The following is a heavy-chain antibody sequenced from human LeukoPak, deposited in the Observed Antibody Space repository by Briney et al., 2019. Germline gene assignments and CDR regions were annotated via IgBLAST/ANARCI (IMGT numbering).Heavy chain of an antibody. J-gene: IGHJ3*02. D-gene: IGHD3-10*01. CDR3: ARTNLWFGELDAFDI. CDR1: GYSFSNYW. CDR2: IYPDDSNT. V-gene: IGHV5-51*03. Sequence: GQSLKISCKGSGYSFSNYWITWVPQMPGKGLEWIGIIYPDDSNTIYSPSFQGQVTISADKSISIASLQWSSLKASDSAMDYCARTNLWFGELDAFDIWGQGTLVTVSS.